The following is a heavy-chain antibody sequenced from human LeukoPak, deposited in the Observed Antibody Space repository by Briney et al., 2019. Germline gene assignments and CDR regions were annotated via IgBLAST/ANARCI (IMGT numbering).Heavy chain of an antibody. J-gene: IGHJ5*02. CDR2: IWYDGSNK. CDR1: GFTFSSYG. Sequence: GGSLRHSCAASGFTFSSYGMHWVRQAPGKGLEWVAVIWYDGSNKYYADSVKGRFTISRDNSKNTLYLQMNSLRAEDTAVYYCAKDNSGWFDPWGQGTLVTVSS. D-gene: IGHD2/OR15-2a*01. V-gene: IGHV3-33*06. CDR3: AKDNSGWFDP.